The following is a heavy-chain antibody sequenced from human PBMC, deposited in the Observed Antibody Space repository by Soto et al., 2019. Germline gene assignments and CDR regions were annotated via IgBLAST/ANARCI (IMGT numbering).Heavy chain of an antibody. D-gene: IGHD4-17*01. CDR2: INPDNGRA. Sequence: QGLLVQSGPEVGEPGASVRVSCQASGYTFTDYQIHWVRQAPGQGLEWMGWINPDNGRATFAQKFQGRVTLTRDKSTDTAYMEVSSLSSDDPAIFYCPTWIDYGDSEGFDYWGQGTLVTVSS. V-gene: IGHV1-2*02. CDR1: GYTFTDYQ. CDR3: PTWIDYGDSEGFDY. J-gene: IGHJ4*02.